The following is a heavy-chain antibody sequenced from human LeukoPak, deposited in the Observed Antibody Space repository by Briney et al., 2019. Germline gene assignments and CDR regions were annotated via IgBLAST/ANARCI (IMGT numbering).Heavy chain of an antibody. CDR1: GGSISSYY. Sequence: KSSETLSLTCTVSGGSISSYYWSWIRQPPGKGLEWIGYIYYSGSTNYNPSLKSRVTISVDTSKNQFSLKLSSVTAADMAVYYCARHVRRRDGYNYGFDYWGQGTLVTVSS. CDR3: ARHVRRRDGYNYGFDY. CDR2: IYYSGST. V-gene: IGHV4-59*08. D-gene: IGHD5-24*01. J-gene: IGHJ4*02.